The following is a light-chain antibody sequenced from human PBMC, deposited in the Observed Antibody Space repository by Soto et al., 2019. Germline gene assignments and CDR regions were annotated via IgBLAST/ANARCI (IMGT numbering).Light chain of an antibody. J-gene: IGKJ4*01. V-gene: IGKV3-20*01. CDR2: GAS. CDR3: QQHGTSPS. Sequence: EVVLTQSPGTLSLSPGERATLSCRASQAVSSILLAWYQQKPGQAPRLLIYGASSRATGIPDRFSGSGSGTDFTLTVSRLEPEDVAVYYCQQHGTSPSFGGGTKVEIK. CDR1: QAVSSIL.